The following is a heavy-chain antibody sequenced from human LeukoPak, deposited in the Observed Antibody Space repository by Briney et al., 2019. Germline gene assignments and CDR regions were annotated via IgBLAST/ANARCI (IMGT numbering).Heavy chain of an antibody. J-gene: IGHJ4*02. CDR1: GGTFSSYA. CDR2: INPSGGST. Sequence: ASVKVSCKASGGTFSSYAISWVRQAPGQGLEWMGIINPSGGSTSYAQKFQGRVTMTRDTSISTAYMELSRLRSDDTAVYYCARDGGGVVPAAIHHYWGQGTLVTVSS. V-gene: IGHV1-46*01. CDR3: ARDGGGVVPAAIHHY. D-gene: IGHD2-2*01.